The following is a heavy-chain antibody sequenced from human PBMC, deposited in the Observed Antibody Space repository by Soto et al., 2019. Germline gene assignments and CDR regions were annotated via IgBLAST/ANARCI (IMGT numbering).Heavy chain of an antibody. D-gene: IGHD3-10*01. CDR1: GYTFTSYG. Sequence: ASVKVSCKASGYTFTSYGISWVRQAPGQGLEWMGWISAYNGNTNYAQKLQGRVTMTTDTSTSTAYMELRSLRSDDTAVYYCARGAFDFGSGSYYNPPFDYWGQGALVTVSS. V-gene: IGHV1-18*04. J-gene: IGHJ4*02. CDR3: ARGAFDFGSGSYYNPPFDY. CDR2: ISAYNGNT.